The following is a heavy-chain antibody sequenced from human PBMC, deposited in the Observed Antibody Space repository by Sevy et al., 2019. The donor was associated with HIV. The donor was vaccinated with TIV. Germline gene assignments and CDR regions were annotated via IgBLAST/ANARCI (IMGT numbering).Heavy chain of an antibody. D-gene: IGHD3-3*01. Sequence: GGSLRLSCAASGFTFSDYYMSWVRQAPGKGLEWVANINKDGSEKYYVDSVEGRFTFSRDNAKNSLYLQMNSLRAEDTAVYYCALDSSGFYAWGQGTLVTVSS. V-gene: IGHV3-7*01. CDR2: INKDGSEK. J-gene: IGHJ5*02. CDR1: GFTFSDYY. CDR3: ALDSSGFYA.